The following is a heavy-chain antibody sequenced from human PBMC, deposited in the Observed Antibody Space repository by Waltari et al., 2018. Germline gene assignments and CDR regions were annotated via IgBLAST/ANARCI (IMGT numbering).Heavy chain of an antibody. Sequence: QVQLVQSGAEVMKPGSLVQVSCCASGGTFSSYAIRWVRRAPGQGLEWMGGIIPVCGTANYAQKFQGRVTITTDKSTSTAYMELSSLRSEDTAVYYCARNDVAREYNWFDPWGQGTLVTVSS. D-gene: IGHD5-12*01. V-gene: IGHV1-69*05. CDR2: IIPVCGTA. CDR3: ARNDVAREYNWFDP. CDR1: GGTFSSYA. J-gene: IGHJ5*02.